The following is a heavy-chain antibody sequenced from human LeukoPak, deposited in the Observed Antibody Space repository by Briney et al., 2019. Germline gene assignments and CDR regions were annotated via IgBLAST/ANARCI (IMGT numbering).Heavy chain of an antibody. V-gene: IGHV4-39*01. CDR2: IYYSGST. CDR1: GGSISSSSYY. CDR3: ARRKRSGDSNYFNWFDP. J-gene: IGHJ5*02. D-gene: IGHD4-11*01. Sequence: SETLSLTCSVSGGSISSSSYYWGWIRQPPGKGLEWIGSIYYSGSTYYNPSLKSRVTISVDTPKNQFSLKLSSVTAADTAVYYCARRKRSGDSNYFNWFDPWGQGTLVTVSS.